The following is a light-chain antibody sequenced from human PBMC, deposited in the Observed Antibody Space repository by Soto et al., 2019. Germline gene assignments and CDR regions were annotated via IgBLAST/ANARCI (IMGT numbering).Light chain of an antibody. Sequence: DIQMTQSPSSLSASVGDRVTITCRASQDISNYLAWYQQKPGKVPKLLIYAASTLQSGVQSRFSGSGSGTDFTLTISSLQPEDVATYYCQKYNSAPWTFGQGTKVEIK. J-gene: IGKJ1*01. CDR2: AAS. CDR3: QKYNSAPWT. V-gene: IGKV1-27*01. CDR1: QDISNY.